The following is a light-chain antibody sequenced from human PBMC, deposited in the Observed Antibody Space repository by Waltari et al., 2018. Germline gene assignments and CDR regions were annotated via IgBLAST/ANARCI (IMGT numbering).Light chain of an antibody. CDR2: GAS. CDR1: RSVDSSF. CDR3: QQYGSSPWT. V-gene: IGKV3-20*01. Sequence: IVLTQSPGTLSLSPGERATLSCRASRSVDSSFLAWYQQKPGQAPRLLIYGASSGAAGIPDRFSGSGSGTDFTLTIRRLEPEDFAVYYCQQYGSSPWTFGQGTKVEFK. J-gene: IGKJ1*01.